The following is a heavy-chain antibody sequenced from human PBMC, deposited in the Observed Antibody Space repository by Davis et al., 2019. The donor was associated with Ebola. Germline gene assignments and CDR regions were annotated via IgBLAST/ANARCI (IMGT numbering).Heavy chain of an antibody. J-gene: IGHJ5*02. D-gene: IGHD3-3*01. CDR2: ISSSGSTI. CDR1: GFTFSSYE. Sequence: GESLKISCAASGFTFSSYEMNWVRQAPGKGLEWVSYISSSGSTIYYADSVKGRFTISRDNAKNSLYLQMNSLRAEDTALYYCARDQALEWYLNWFDPWGQGTLVTVSS. V-gene: IGHV3-48*03. CDR3: ARDQALEWYLNWFDP.